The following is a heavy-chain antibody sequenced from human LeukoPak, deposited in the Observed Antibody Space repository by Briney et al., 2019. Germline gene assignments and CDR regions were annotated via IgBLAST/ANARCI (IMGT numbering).Heavy chain of an antibody. CDR3: ARCDDTAMDNFDY. CDR2: ISSSSSYI. D-gene: IGHD5-18*01. J-gene: IGHJ4*02. CDR1: GFTFSSYS. Sequence: PGGPLRLSCAASGFTFSSYSRNWVRRAPGKGLEWVSSISSSSSYIYYADSVKGRFTISRDNAKNSLYLQMNSLRAEDTAVYYCARCDDTAMDNFDYWGQGTLVTVSS. V-gene: IGHV3-21*01.